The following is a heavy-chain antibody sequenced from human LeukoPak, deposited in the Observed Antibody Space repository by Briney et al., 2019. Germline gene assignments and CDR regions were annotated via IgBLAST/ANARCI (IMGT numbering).Heavy chain of an antibody. CDR3: ALTGMTTVTSSDY. V-gene: IGHV4-31*03. CDR1: GGSISSGGYY. J-gene: IGHJ4*02. Sequence: TSQTLSLTCTVSGGSISSGGYYWSWIRQHPGKGLEWIGYIYYSGSTYYNPSLKSRVTISVDTSKNQFSLKLSSVTAADTAVYYCALTGMTTVTSSDYWGQGTLVTVSS. CDR2: IYYSGST. D-gene: IGHD4-17*01.